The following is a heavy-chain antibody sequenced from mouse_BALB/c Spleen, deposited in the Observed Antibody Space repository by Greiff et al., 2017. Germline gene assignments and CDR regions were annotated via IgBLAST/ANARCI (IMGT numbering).Heavy chain of an antibody. CDR2: IWAGGST. J-gene: IGHJ4*01. V-gene: IGHV2-9*02. CDR3: AREGVPGYRAMDY. Sequence: QVQLQQSGPGLVAPSQSLSITCTVSGFSLTSYGVHWVRQPPGKGLEWLGVIWAGGSTNYNSALMSRLSISKDNSKSQVFLKMNSLQTDDTAMYYCAREGVPGYRAMDYWGQGTSVTVSS. CDR1: GFSLTSYG. D-gene: IGHD4-1*01.